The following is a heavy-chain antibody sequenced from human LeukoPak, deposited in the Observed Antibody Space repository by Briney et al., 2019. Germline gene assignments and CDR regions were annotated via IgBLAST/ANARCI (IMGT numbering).Heavy chain of an antibody. Sequence: SVKVSCKASGGTFSSYAISWVRQAPGQGLEWMGGIIPIFGTANYAQKFQGRVTITADESTSTAYMELSSLRSEDTAVYYCARSRYYYYYMDVWGKGTTVTVSS. V-gene: IGHV1-69*01. CDR2: IIPIFGTA. J-gene: IGHJ6*03. CDR1: GGTFSSYA. CDR3: ARSRYYYYYMDV.